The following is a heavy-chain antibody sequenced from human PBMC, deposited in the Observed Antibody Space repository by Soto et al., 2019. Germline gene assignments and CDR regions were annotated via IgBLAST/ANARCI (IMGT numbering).Heavy chain of an antibody. CDR2: IDYSGST. CDR3: ARDQYYEGAFDI. V-gene: IGHV4-59*01. Sequence: SETLSLTCTVSGGSISSYYWGWIRQPPGKGLEWIGYIDYSGSTNYNPSLKSRVTISVDTSKNQFSLKLSSVTAADTAVYYCARDQYYEGAFDIWGQGTMVTVSS. D-gene: IGHD3-22*01. J-gene: IGHJ3*02. CDR1: GGSISSYY.